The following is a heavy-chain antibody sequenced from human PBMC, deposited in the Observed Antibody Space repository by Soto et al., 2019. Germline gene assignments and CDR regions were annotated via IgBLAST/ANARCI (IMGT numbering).Heavy chain of an antibody. CDR2: TYYRSKWYN. CDR1: GASVSSNSAA. V-gene: IGHV6-1*01. D-gene: IGHD1-26*01. CDR3: ARVEQYSGRIFDY. J-gene: IGHJ4*01. Sequence: QVQLQQSGPVLVKPSQPLSVTCGISGASVSSNSAAWNWLRQSPSRGLEWLGRTYYRSKWYNDYAGSFESRITINPDTSNNHFSLQLNFVTPEYTAVYFCARVEQYSGRIFDYRGHGTLVTVSS.